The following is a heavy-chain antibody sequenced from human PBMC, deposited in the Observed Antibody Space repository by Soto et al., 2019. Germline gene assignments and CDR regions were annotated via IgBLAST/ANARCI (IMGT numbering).Heavy chain of an antibody. V-gene: IGHV3-43*02. CDR2: ISGDGGST. CDR1: GFTFDDYA. D-gene: IGHD4-17*01. Sequence: GGSLRLSCAASGFTFDDYAMHWVRQAPGKGLEWVSLISGDGGSTYYADSVKGRFTISRDNSKNSLYLQMNSLRTEDTDLYYCAKDIRGVDYGGNYYYSYGMDVWGQGTTVTVSS. J-gene: IGHJ6*02. CDR3: AKDIRGVDYGGNYYYSYGMDV.